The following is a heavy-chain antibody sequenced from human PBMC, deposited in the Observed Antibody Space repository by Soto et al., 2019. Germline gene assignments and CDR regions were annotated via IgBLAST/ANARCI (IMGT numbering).Heavy chain of an antibody. J-gene: IGHJ6*02. CDR3: AKGRSYYYYYGVDV. CDR2: IYSGGST. CDR1: GFTVSSNF. Sequence: LRLSCAASGFTVSSNFMSWVRQAPGKGLEWVSVIYSGGSTYYADSVKGRFTISRDNSRNTLYLQMNTLRDEDTAVYYCAKGRSYYYYYGVDVWGQGTTVTVT. V-gene: IGHV3-66*01.